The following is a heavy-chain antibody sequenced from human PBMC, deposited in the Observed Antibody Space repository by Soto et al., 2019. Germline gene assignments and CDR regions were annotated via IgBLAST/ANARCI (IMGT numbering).Heavy chain of an antibody. D-gene: IGHD5-18*01. CDR1: GGSISSSSYY. CDR2: IYYSGST. Sequence: SETLSLTCTVSGGSISSSSYYWGWIRQPPGKGLEWIGSIYYSGSTYYNPSLKSRVTISVDTSKNQFSLKLSSVTAADTAVYYCARRRLGPTAMVKFDYWGQGTLVTVSS. V-gene: IGHV4-39*01. CDR3: ARRRLGPTAMVKFDY. J-gene: IGHJ4*02.